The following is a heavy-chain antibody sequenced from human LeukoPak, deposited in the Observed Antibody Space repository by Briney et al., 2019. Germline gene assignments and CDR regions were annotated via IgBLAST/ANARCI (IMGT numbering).Heavy chain of an antibody. CDR3: ARVNYYDSSGGAAFDI. CDR2: IIPIFGTA. D-gene: IGHD3-22*01. J-gene: IGHJ3*02. CDR1: GGTFSSYA. V-gene: IGHV1-69*05. Sequence: GASVKVSCKASGGTFSSYAISWVRQAPGQGLEWMGGIIPIFGTANYAQKFQGRATITTDESTSTAYMELSSLRSEDTAVYYCARVNYYDSSGGAAFDIWGQGTMVTVSS.